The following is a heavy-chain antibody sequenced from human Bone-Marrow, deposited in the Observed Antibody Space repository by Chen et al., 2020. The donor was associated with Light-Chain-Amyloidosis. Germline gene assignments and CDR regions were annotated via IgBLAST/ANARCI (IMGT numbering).Heavy chain of an antibody. CDR1: GSTLTDLS. CDR2: SDPEEGDT. V-gene: IGHV1-24*01. J-gene: IGHJ4*02. CDR3: ATELILGDCSGGECSANDF. D-gene: IGHD2-15*01. Sequence: VQLEQSGAEVKKPGASVKVSCKVSGSTLTDLSVHWVRQAPGKGLEWMGGSDPEEGDTIYAQGFKCRVTMTEDTSTDTAYMELTGLISEETAVYYCATELILGDCSGGECSANDFWGQGTLVIVAS.